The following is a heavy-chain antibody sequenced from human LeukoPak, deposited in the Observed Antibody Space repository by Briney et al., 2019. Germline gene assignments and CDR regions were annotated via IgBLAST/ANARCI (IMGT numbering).Heavy chain of an antibody. V-gene: IGHV3-9*01. J-gene: IGHJ3*02. CDR3: ARGGYCSGGSCYSGAFDI. D-gene: IGHD2-15*01. Sequence: PGGSLRLSCAASGFTFDDYAMHWVRRAPGKGLEWVSGISWNSGSIGYADSVKGRFTISRDNAKNSLYLQMNSLRAEDTAVYYCARGGYCSGGSCYSGAFDIWGQGTMVTVSS. CDR2: ISWNSGSI. CDR1: GFTFDDYA.